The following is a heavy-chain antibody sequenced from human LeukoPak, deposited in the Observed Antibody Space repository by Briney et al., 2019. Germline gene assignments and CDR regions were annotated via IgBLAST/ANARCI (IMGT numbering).Heavy chain of an antibody. D-gene: IGHD3-10*01. J-gene: IGHJ6*02. CDR3: ARGRVEPTGEFYYNGMDV. CDR2: IYSGRST. Sequence: PGGSLRLSCAASGFTVSSNYMSWVRQAPGKGLEWVSVIYSGRSTYYAESVKGRFTISRDNSKNTLYLQMNSLRAEDTAVYYCARGRVEPTGEFYYNGMDVWGQGTTVTVSS. V-gene: IGHV3-53*01. CDR1: GFTVSSNY.